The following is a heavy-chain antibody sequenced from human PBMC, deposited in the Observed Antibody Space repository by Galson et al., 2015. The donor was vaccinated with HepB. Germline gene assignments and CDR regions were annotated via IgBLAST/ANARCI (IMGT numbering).Heavy chain of an antibody. Sequence: SLRLSCAASGFTFSSYAMSWVRQAPGKGLEWVSAISGSGGSTYYADSVKGRFTISRDNSKNTLYLQMNSLRAEDTAVYYCAKVSGNGMSEGPWGGLYYYYMDVWGKGTTVTVSS. V-gene: IGHV3-23*01. D-gene: IGHD4-23*01. CDR3: AKVSGNGMSEGPWGGLYYYYMDV. J-gene: IGHJ6*03. CDR2: ISGSGGST. CDR1: GFTFSSYA.